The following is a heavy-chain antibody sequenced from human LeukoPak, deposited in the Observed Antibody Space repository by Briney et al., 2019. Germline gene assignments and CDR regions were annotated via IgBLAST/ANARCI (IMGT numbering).Heavy chain of an antibody. D-gene: IGHD3-10*01. V-gene: IGHV4-34*01. CDR1: GGSFSGYY. CDR2: INHSGST. CDR3: ARRRGLLWFGELIPTRGWFDP. Sequence: SETLSLTCAVYGGSFSGYYWSWIRQPPGKGLEWIGEINHSGSTNYNPSLKSRVTISVDTSKNQFSLKLSSVTAADTAVYYCARRRGLLWFGELIPTRGWFDPWGQGTLVTVSS. J-gene: IGHJ5*02.